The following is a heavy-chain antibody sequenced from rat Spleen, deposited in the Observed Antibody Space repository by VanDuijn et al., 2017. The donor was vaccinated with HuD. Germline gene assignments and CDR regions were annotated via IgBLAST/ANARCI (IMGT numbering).Heavy chain of an antibody. CDR1: GFTFSNYD. CDR3: ATHGGLYNWFAY. V-gene: IGHV5-25*01. J-gene: IGHJ3*01. Sequence: EVHLVESEGDLVQPGRSLKVSCVVSGFTFSNYDMAWVRQAPTGGLEWVASISIGGDNTYYGDSVKGRFTVSRDDAKSTLYLQMDSLTSEDTATYYCATHGGLYNWFAYWGQGTLVTVSS. CDR2: ISIGGDNT.